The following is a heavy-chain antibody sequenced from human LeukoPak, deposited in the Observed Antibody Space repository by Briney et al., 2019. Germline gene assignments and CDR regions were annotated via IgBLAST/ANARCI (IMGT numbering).Heavy chain of an antibody. V-gene: IGHV1-18*01. J-gene: IGHJ4*02. CDR3: ARGGYCSGGSCYSDY. CDR2: ISAYNGNT. CDR1: GYTFTSYG. Sequence: HWASVKVSCKASGYTFTSYGISWVRQAPGQGLEWMGWISAYNGNTNYAQKLQGRVTMTTDTSTITAYMELRSLRSDDTAVYYCARGGYCSGGSCYSDYWGQGTLVTVSS. D-gene: IGHD2-15*01.